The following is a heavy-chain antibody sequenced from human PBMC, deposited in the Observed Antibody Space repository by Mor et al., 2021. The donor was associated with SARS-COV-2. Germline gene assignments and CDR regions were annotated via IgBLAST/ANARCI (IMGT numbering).Heavy chain of an antibody. J-gene: IGHJ3*02. V-gene: IGHV4-34*01. CDR3: AREFQTAVDAYDI. D-gene: IGHD4-17*01. CDR2: IHQSGV. Sequence: QPLPWGLECIGEIHQSGVDYNPSLKSRVTISGDTSKNQISLRVSSVTAADTAVYYCAREFQTAVDAYDIWG.